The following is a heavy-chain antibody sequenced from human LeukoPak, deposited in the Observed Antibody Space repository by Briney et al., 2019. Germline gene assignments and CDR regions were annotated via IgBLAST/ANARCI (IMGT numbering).Heavy chain of an antibody. CDR3: AGGAAAGDFDY. Sequence: SETLSLTCTVSGGSISSYYWSWIRQPPGKGLEWIGYIYYSGSTNYNPSLKSRVTISVDTSKNQFSLRLSSVTAADTAVYYCAGGAAAGDFDYWGQGTLVTVSS. J-gene: IGHJ4*02. D-gene: IGHD6-13*01. CDR1: GGSISSYY. V-gene: IGHV4-59*01. CDR2: IYYSGST.